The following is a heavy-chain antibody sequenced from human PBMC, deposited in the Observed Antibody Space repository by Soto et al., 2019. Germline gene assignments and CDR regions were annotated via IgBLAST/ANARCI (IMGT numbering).Heavy chain of an antibody. CDR2: IDPSDSYT. D-gene: IGHD3-10*01. Sequence: GESLKISCKGSGYSFTSYWISWVRQMPGKGLEWMGRIDPSDSYTNYSPSSQGHVTISADKSISTAYLQWSSLKASDTTMYYCASGEGYSDYWGQGTLVTVSS. J-gene: IGHJ4*02. CDR3: ASGEGYSDY. CDR1: GYSFTSYW. V-gene: IGHV5-10-1*01.